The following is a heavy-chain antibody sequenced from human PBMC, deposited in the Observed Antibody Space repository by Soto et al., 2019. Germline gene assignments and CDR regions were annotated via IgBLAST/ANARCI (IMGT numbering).Heavy chain of an antibody. V-gene: IGHV1-69*13. J-gene: IGHJ4*02. CDR2: IIPIFGTA. CDR1: GGTFSSYA. D-gene: IGHD3-3*01. Sequence: SVKVSCKASGGTFSSYAISWVRQAPGQGLEWMGGIIPIFGTANYAQKFQGRVTITADESTSTAYMELSSLRSEDTAVYYCARDVSSSYYDFWSGYSYWGQGTLVTV. CDR3: ARDVSSSYYDFWSGYSY.